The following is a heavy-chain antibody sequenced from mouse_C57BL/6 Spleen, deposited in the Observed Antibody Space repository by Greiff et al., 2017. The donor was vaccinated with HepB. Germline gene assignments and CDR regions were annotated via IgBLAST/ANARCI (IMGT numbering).Heavy chain of an antibody. CDR2: IHPNSGST. J-gene: IGHJ3*01. V-gene: IGHV1-64*01. D-gene: IGHD1-1*01. CDR1: GYTFTSYW. Sequence: QVQLQQPGAELVKPGASVKLSCKASGYTFTSYWMHWVKQRPGQGLEWIGMIHPNSGSTNYNEKFKSKATLTVDKSSSTAYMQLSSLTSEDSAVYYCAREEGVYYRGFAYWGQGTLVTVSA. CDR3: AREEGVYYRGFAY.